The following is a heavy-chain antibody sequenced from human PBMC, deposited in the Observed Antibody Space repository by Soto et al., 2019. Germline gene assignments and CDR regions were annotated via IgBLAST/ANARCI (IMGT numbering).Heavy chain of an antibody. CDR2: ISYDGSNK. Sequence: QVQLVESGGGVVQPGRSLRLSCAASGFTFSSYGMHWVRQAPGKGLEWVAVISYDGSNKYYADSVKGRFTISRDNSKNTLYPQMNSLGAEDTAVYYCAKDRGGGYCSGGSCYGYYYGMDVWGQGTTVTVSS. D-gene: IGHD2-15*01. CDR1: GFTFSSYG. J-gene: IGHJ6*02. CDR3: AKDRGGGYCSGGSCYGYYYGMDV. V-gene: IGHV3-30*18.